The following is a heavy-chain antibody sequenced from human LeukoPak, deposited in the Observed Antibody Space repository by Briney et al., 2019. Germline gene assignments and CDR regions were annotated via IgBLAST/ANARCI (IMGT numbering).Heavy chain of an antibody. CDR2: IYYSGST. CDR1: GGSISSSSYY. V-gene: IGHV4-61*01. J-gene: IGHJ4*02. CDR3: ARDDSGYDC. D-gene: IGHD5-12*01. Sequence: SETLSLTCTVSGGSISSSSYYWSWIRQPPGKGLEWIGYIYYSGSTNYNPSLKSRVTMSVDTSKNQFSLKLSSVTAADTAVYYCARDDSGYDCWGQGTLVTVSS.